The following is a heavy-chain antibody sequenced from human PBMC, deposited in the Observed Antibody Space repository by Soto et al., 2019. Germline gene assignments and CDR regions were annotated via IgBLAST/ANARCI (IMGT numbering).Heavy chain of an antibody. V-gene: IGHV5-10-1*01. J-gene: IGHJ1*01. Sequence: PGESLKISCRGSGYSFTSYWISWVRQMPGKGLEWMGRIDPSDSYTNYSPSFQGHVTISADKSISTAYLQWSSLKASDTAMYYCARVYYYDSSGSGYCQHWGKGTMIAVCS. CDR2: IDPSDSYT. CDR1: GYSFTSYW. CDR3: ARVYYYDSSGSGYCQH. D-gene: IGHD3-22*01.